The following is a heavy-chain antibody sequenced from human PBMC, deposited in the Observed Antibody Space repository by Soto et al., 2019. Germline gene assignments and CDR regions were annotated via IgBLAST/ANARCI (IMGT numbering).Heavy chain of an antibody. J-gene: IGHJ4*02. CDR3: ARVRHQGDNYNSRTFDY. CDR2: ITSSSGSTI. V-gene: IGHV3-11*01. Sequence: QVQLVESGGGLVKPGGSLRLSCAASGFTFSDYYMTWIRQAPGKGLEWVSYITSSSGSTIYYADSVKGRFTISRDIAKNSLYLQMNSLTAEDTAVYYCARVRHQGDNYNSRTFDYWGQGTLVTVSS. D-gene: IGHD1-1*01. CDR1: GFTFSDYY.